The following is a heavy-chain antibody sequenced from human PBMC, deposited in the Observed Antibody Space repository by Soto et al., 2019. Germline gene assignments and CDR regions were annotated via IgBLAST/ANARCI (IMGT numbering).Heavy chain of an antibody. D-gene: IGHD1-26*01. CDR2: IWYDGSNK. V-gene: IGHV3-33*01. J-gene: IGHJ4*02. CDR3: ARDSKGIVGATEGVNY. Sequence: QVQLVESGGGVVQPGRSLRLSCAASGFTFSSYGMHWVRQAPGKGLEWVAVIWYDGSNKYYADSVKGRFTISRDNSKNTLYLQMNSLRAEDTAVYYCARDSKGIVGATEGVNYCGQGTLVTVSS. CDR1: GFTFSSYG.